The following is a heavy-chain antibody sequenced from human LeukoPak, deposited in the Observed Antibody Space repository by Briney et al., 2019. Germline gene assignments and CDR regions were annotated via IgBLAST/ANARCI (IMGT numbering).Heavy chain of an antibody. J-gene: IGHJ4*02. CDR1: GGSISSVDYY. V-gene: IGHV4-30-4*08. CDR3: ARVYGSGWYNDY. CDR2: IYYSGTT. Sequence: PSETLSLTCTVSGGSISSVDYYWSWIRQPPGKGLEWIGYIYYSGTTHYNPSLKSRLSISVDTSKNQFSLKLNSVTAADTALYFCARVYGSGWYNDYWGQGTLVTVSS. D-gene: IGHD6-19*01.